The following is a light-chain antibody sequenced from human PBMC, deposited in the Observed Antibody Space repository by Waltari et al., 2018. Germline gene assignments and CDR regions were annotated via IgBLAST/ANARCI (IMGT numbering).Light chain of an antibody. CDR2: AAS. J-gene: IGKJ5*01. CDR3: QQFDTFPLT. V-gene: IGKV1-12*01. CDR1: QAISSW. Sequence: DIQMTQSPSSVSASVGDRVTITCRASQAISSWLAWYQQKPGKAPKLLIYAASSSQSGVPSRFSGSGFGTDFTLTISSLQPEDFATYFCQQFDTFPLTFGQGTRLEIK.